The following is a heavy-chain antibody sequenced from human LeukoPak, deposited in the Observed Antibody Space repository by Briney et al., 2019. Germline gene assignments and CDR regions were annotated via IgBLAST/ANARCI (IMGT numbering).Heavy chain of an antibody. Sequence: GGSLRLSCAASGFTFSSYWMRWVRQAPGKGLEWVANIKQDGSEKYYVDSVKGRFTISRDNAKNSLYLQMNSLRAEDTAVYYCAREGYYYDSSGYSYWGQGTLVTVSS. D-gene: IGHD3-22*01. CDR3: AREGYYYDSSGYSY. CDR1: GFTFSSYW. CDR2: IKQDGSEK. V-gene: IGHV3-7*01. J-gene: IGHJ4*02.